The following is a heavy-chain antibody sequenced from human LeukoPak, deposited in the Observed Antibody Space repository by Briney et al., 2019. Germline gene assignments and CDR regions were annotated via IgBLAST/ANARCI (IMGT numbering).Heavy chain of an antibody. D-gene: IGHD5-18*01. V-gene: IGHV3-30-3*01. CDR3: ARELGYSYGMAPLYYYYYGMDV. Sequence: GGSLRLSCAASGLTFSSYAMHWVRQAPGKGLEWVAVISYDGSNKYYADSVKGRFTISRDNSKNTLYLQMNSLRAEDTAVYYCARELGYSYGMAPLYYYYYGMDVWGQGTTVTVSS. CDR2: ISYDGSNK. CDR1: GLTFSSYA. J-gene: IGHJ6*02.